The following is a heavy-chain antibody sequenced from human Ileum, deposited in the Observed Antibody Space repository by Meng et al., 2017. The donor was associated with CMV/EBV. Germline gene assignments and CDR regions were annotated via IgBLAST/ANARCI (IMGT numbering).Heavy chain of an antibody. D-gene: IGHD2-21*02. V-gene: IGHV4-34*01. CDR2: IYRDGTT. Sequence: QVPLQRGGGGLLRPSETLTPTCAVYGESFRHYYWTWIRQPPGKGLEWIGEIYRDGTTNYDPSLKSRVSISEDTSKNQFSLKLTSVTAADTAVYYCARSTKADCWEVLTYWGQGTLVTVSS. CDR3: ARSTKADCWEVLTY. J-gene: IGHJ4*02. CDR1: GESFRHYY.